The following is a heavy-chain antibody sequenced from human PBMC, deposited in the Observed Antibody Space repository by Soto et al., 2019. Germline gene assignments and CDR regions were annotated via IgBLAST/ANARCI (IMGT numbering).Heavy chain of an antibody. V-gene: IGHV4-59*12. CDR3: ARGEGYSGYDFNYFDY. CDR1: GGSISSYY. CDR2: IYYSGST. D-gene: IGHD5-12*01. Sequence: SETLSLTCTVSGGSISSYYWSWIRQPPGKGLELIGYIYYSGSTNYIPSLKSRVTISVDTSKNQFSLKLSSVTAADTAVYYCARGEGYSGYDFNYFDYWGQGTLVTVS. J-gene: IGHJ4*02.